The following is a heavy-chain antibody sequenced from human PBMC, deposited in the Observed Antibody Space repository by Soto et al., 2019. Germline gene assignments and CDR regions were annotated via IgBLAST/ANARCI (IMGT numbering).Heavy chain of an antibody. CDR1: GFTFSSYG. D-gene: IGHD3-16*01. V-gene: IGHV3-33*01. J-gene: IGHJ4*02. CDR2: IWYDASNK. Sequence: QLQLVESGGGVVQPGRSLRLSCAASGFTFSSYGMHWVRQAPGKGLEWVAVIWYDASNKYYADSVKDRFTISRDNCKNTLYLQMNSLRAEDTAVYSCARGDRVDPRGGYYFYYWGQGTLVTVSS. CDR3: ARGDRVDPRGGYYFYY.